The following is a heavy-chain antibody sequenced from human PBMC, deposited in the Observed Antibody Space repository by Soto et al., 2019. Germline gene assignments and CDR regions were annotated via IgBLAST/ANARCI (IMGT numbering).Heavy chain of an antibody. Sequence: SETLSLTCPVSGGSISSSSYYWGWIRQPPGKGLEWIGSIYYSGSTYYNPSLKSRVTISVDTSKNQFSLKLSSVTAADTAVYYCARHSGIAVAGTVVGSFDYWGQGTLVTVSS. V-gene: IGHV4-39*01. CDR3: ARHSGIAVAGTVVGSFDY. CDR2: IYYSGST. J-gene: IGHJ4*02. D-gene: IGHD6-19*01. CDR1: GGSISSSSYY.